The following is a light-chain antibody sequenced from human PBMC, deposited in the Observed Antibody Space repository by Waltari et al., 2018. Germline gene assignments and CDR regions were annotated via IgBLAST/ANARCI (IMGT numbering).Light chain of an antibody. CDR3: QQRTNWPRST. CDR2: DAS. CDR1: QSVSSY. J-gene: IGKJ2*01. V-gene: IGKV3-11*01. Sequence: EIVLTQSPATLSLSPGERATLSCRASQSVSSYLAWYQQRPGQAPRRLIYDASNRATGIPARFSGSGSGTDFTLTISSLEPEDFAVYYCQQRTNWPRSTFGQGTNLEIK.